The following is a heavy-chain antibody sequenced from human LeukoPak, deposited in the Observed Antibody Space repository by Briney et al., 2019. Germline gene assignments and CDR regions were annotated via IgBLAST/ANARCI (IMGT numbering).Heavy chain of an antibody. CDR1: GYTFTGYY. Sequence: ASVKVSCKASGYTFTGYYMHWVRQAPGQGLGWMGWINPNSGGTNYAQKFQGRVTMTRDTSISTAYMELSRLRSDDTAVYYCARGLEYSSSYYFDYWGQGTLVTVSS. CDR2: INPNSGGT. D-gene: IGHD6-6*01. J-gene: IGHJ4*02. CDR3: ARGLEYSSSYYFDY. V-gene: IGHV1-2*02.